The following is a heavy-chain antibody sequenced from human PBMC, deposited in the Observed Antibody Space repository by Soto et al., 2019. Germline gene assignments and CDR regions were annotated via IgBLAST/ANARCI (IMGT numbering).Heavy chain of an antibody. V-gene: IGHV1-69*06. CDR2: IIPIFGTA. Sequence: SVKVSCKASGGTFSSYAISWVRQAPGQGLEWMGGIIPIFGTANYEQKFQGRVTITADKSTSTAYMELSSLRSEDTAVYYCARGGGHDFWSGYYRNWFDPWGQGTLVTVSS. CDR3: ARGGGHDFWSGYYRNWFDP. D-gene: IGHD3-3*01. CDR1: GGTFSSYA. J-gene: IGHJ5*02.